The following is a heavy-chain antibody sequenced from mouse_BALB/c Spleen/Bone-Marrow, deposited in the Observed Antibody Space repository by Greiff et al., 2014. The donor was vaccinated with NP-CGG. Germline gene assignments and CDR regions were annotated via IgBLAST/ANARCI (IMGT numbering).Heavy chain of an antibody. Sequence: EVHLVESGGGLVQPGGSLKLSCAASGFTFSSYGMSWVRQTPDKRLELVATINSNGGSTYYPDSVKGRFTISRDTAKNTLYPQMSSLKSEETAMYYCVRGNYGNYVDYFDFWGQGTTLTVSS. CDR2: INSNGGST. CDR1: GFTFSSYG. D-gene: IGHD2-1*01. CDR3: VRGNYGNYVDYFDF. V-gene: IGHV5-6-3*01. J-gene: IGHJ2*01.